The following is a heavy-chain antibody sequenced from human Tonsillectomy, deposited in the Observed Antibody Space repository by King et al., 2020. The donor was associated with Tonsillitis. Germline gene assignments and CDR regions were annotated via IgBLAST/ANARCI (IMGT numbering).Heavy chain of an antibody. J-gene: IGHJ4*02. CDR1: GFTFDDYA. V-gene: IGHV3-9*01. CDR3: AKDSDYYDSSGYYSYYFDY. CDR2: ISWNSGSI. Sequence: VQLVESGGGLVQPGRSLRLSCAASGFTFDDYAMHWVRQAPGKGLEWVSGISWNSGSIGDADSVKGRFTISRDNAKNSLYLQMNSLRAEDTALYYCAKDSDYYDSSGYYSYYFDYWGQGTLVTVSS. D-gene: IGHD3-22*01.